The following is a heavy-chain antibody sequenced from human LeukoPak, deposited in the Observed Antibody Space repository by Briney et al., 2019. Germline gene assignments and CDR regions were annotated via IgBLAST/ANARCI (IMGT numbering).Heavy chain of an antibody. J-gene: IGHJ4*02. CDR1: GFTFSSYG. D-gene: IGHD3-22*01. CDR2: IRYDGSNK. V-gene: IGHV3-33*07. CDR3: ARDRGYYDSSGYDGY. Sequence: GGSLRLSCAASGFTFSSYGMYWVRQAPGKGLEWVAFIRYDGSNKYYADSVKGRFTISRDNSKNTLDLQMNSLRAEDTAVYYCARDRGYYDSSGYDGYWGQGTLVTVSS.